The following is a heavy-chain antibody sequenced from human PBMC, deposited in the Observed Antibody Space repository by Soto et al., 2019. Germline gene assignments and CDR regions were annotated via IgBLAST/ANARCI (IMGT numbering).Heavy chain of an antibody. CDR3: ARDLELSGYYYGMDV. D-gene: IGHD1-7*01. Sequence: SETLSLTCTVSGGSISSYYWSWIRQPPGKGLEWIGYIYYSGSTNYSPSLKSRVTISIDTSKNQFSLKLSSVTAADTAVYYCARDLELSGYYYGMDVWGQGTTVTV. CDR2: IYYSGST. J-gene: IGHJ6*02. CDR1: GGSISSYY. V-gene: IGHV4-59*01.